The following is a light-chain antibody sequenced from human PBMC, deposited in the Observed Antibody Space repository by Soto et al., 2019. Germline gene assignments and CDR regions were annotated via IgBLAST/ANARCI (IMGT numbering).Light chain of an antibody. CDR1: QSVLYNSNNKNY. CDR2: WAS. V-gene: IGKV4-1*01. J-gene: IGKJ3*01. Sequence: DIVMTQSPDSLAVSLGERATINCKSSQSVLYNSNNKNYLAWYQQKPGQPPKLLIYWASTRESGVPDRFSGSWSGTDFTLTISSLQAEDVAVYYCQQYYNTPLFTFGPGTKVDLK. CDR3: QQYYNTPLFT.